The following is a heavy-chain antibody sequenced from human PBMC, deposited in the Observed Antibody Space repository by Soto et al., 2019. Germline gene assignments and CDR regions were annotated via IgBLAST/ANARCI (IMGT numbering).Heavy chain of an antibody. Sequence: RRLSCAASGFTFSSYAISWVRQAPGKGLEWVSAISGSGGSTYYADSVKGRFTISRDNSKNTLYLQMNSLRAEDTAVYYCAKDDYDILTGYWGQGTLVTVSS. CDR3: AKDDYDILTGY. V-gene: IGHV3-23*01. J-gene: IGHJ4*02. CDR2: ISGSGGST. D-gene: IGHD3-9*01. CDR1: GFTFSSYA.